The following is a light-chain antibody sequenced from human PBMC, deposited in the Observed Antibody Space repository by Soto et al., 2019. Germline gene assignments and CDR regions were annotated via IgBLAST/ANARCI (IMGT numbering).Light chain of an antibody. CDR1: RSDVGGYKF. CDR3: SSYSTNPWV. CDR2: EVS. V-gene: IGLV2-14*01. Sequence: QSVLTQPASLSGSPGQSITISCTGTRSDVGGYKFVSWFQQHPGKAPKVVIFEVSSRPSGISSRFSGSKSGNTAYLTVSGLQAEDEADYYCSSYSTNPWVFGGGTKLTVL. J-gene: IGLJ3*02.